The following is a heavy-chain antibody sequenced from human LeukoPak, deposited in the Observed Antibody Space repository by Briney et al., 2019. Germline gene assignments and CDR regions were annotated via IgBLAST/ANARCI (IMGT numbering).Heavy chain of an antibody. CDR1: GFTFSSYA. J-gene: IGHJ4*02. V-gene: IGHV3-23*01. Sequence: GGSLRRSCAASGFTFSSYAMSWVRQAPGKGLEWVSAISGSGGSTYYADSVKGRFTISRDNSKNTLYLQMNSLRAEDTAVYYCAKAPAGPYIYFDYWGQGTLVTVSS. CDR3: AKAPAGPYIYFDY. D-gene: IGHD6-19*01. CDR2: ISGSGGST.